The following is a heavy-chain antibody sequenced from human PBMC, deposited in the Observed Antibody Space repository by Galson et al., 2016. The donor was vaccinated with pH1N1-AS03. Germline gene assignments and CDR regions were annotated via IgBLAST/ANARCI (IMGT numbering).Heavy chain of an antibody. V-gene: IGHV3-30*18. CDR2: ISSHGKID. CDR1: GFIFSNHG. CDR3: AKEGSGSVSKFAFDI. D-gene: IGHD3-10*01. J-gene: IGHJ3*02. Sequence: SLRLSCAASGFIFSNHGMHWVRQAPGKGLEWVAVISSHGKIDYYADSVRGRFTVSRANSNKTLYLQMDNLRAEDRAVYYCAKEGSGSVSKFAFDIWGQGTIVTVSS.